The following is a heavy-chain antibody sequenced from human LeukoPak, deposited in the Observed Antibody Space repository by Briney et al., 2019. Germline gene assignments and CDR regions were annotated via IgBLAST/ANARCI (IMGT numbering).Heavy chain of an antibody. CDR2: ISNTGDFI. D-gene: IGHD2-2*02. Sequence: GGSLRLSCAASGLTFSDEYMSWIRQAPGKGLEWVSYISNTGDFIAYADSVKGRFTISRDNAKNSLYLQMNSLRAEDTAVYYCARDPLTYCTSASCYRPVDYWGQGTLVTVSS. CDR3: ARDPLTYCTSASCYRPVDY. CDR1: GLTFSDEY. V-gene: IGHV3-11*04. J-gene: IGHJ4*02.